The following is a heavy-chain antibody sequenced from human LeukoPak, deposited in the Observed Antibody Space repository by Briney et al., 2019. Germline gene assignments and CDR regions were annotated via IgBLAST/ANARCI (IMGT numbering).Heavy chain of an antibody. CDR2: ISWNSGSI. V-gene: IGHV3-9*01. J-gene: IGHJ5*02. CDR1: GFTFDDYA. CDR3: AKGLYGSGSYLLGWFDP. Sequence: PGRSLRLSCAASGFTFDDYAMHWVRQAPGKGLEWVSGISWNSGSIGYADSVKGRFTISRDNAKNSLYLQMNSLRAEDTALYYCAKGLYGSGSYLLGWFDPWGQGTLVTVSS. D-gene: IGHD3-10*01.